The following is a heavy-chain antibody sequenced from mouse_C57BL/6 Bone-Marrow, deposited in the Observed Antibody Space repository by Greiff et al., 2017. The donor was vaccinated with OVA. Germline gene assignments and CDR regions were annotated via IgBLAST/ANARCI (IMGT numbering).Heavy chain of an antibody. CDR3: AIQRVLGPWYFDV. CDR2: IDPSDSET. D-gene: IGHD4-1*01. Sequence: VQLQESGAELVRPGSSVKLSCKASGYTFTSYWMHWVKQRPIQGLEWIGNIDPSDSETHYNQEFKDKATLTVDKSSNTAYMQLSSLTSEDSAVYYCAIQRVLGPWYFDVWGTGTAVTVSS. J-gene: IGHJ1*03. V-gene: IGHV1-52*01. CDR1: GYTFTSYW.